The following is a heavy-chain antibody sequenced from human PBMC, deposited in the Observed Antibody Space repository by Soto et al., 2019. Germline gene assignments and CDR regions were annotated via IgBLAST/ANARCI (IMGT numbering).Heavy chain of an antibody. CDR1: CYTFTSYG. CDR3: ARDYDLYYFDY. V-gene: IGHV1-18*01. CDR2: ISAYNGNT. D-gene: IGHD3-16*01. J-gene: IGHJ4*02. Sequence: EASVKVSFKASCYTFTSYGISWVRQAPGQGLEWMGWISAYNGNTNYAQKLQGRVTMTTDTSTSTAYMELRSLRSDDTAVYYCARDYDLYYFDYWGQGTLVTVSS.